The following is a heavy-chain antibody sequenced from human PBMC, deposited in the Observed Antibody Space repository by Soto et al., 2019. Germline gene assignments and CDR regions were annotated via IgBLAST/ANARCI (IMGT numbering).Heavy chain of an antibody. Sequence: QVQLHESGPGLVKPSETLSLTCSVSGGSMNSYYWSWIRQSPGKGLEWLGYIYYREDTKYNPYLQSRNSISVDTTKNHFSLRLTSVTAADTAVYYCARDRNKLWKNDAFNMWGQGTMVTVSS. CDR1: GGSMNSYY. V-gene: IGHV4-59*01. CDR3: ARDRNKLWKNDAFNM. D-gene: IGHD3-3*01. CDR2: IYYREDT. J-gene: IGHJ3*02.